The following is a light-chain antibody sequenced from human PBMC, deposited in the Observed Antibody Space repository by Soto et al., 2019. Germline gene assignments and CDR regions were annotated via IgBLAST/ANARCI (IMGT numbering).Light chain of an antibody. CDR3: QSYDSSMSAYV. Sequence: QSVLAQPPSVSGDPGQKVTISCNGSSSNIGAGYDLHWYQQLPGTAPKLLLSDNSNRPSGVPDRFSGSKPSTSPALANTGLQAEDEADYYCQSYDSSMSAYVFGSGTKGTVL. J-gene: IGLJ1*01. CDR2: DNS. CDR1: SSNIGAGYD. V-gene: IGLV1-40*01.